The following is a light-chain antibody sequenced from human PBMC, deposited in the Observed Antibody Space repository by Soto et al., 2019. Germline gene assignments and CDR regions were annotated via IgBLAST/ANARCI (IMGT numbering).Light chain of an antibody. J-gene: IGLJ3*02. CDR2: DVS. CDR1: SSDVGAYNY. Sequence: QSVLTQPASVSGSPGQSITISCTGTSSDVGAYNYVSWYQQHPGEAPKLMIYDVSNRPSGVSSRFSGSKSGNTASLTISGLQAEDEADYYCSSYTSSNTQMFGGGTKVTVL. V-gene: IGLV2-14*01. CDR3: SSYTSSNTQM.